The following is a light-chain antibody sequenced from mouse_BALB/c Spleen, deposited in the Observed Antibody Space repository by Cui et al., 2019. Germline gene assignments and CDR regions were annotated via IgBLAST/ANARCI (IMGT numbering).Light chain of an antibody. CDR3: QQYVTTWT. V-gene: IGKV8-27*01. CDR1: QSVLYLPNQKNY. Sequence: NIMMTQPPTSVAVYAVQKVTMSRKSSQSVLYLPNQKNYLAWYQQQPWQSPNLLIYWATTRESGVPDRFTGSGSGTDFTLTISSVQAEDLAVYYCQQYVTTWTFGGGTKLEIK. J-gene: IGKJ1*01. CDR2: WAT.